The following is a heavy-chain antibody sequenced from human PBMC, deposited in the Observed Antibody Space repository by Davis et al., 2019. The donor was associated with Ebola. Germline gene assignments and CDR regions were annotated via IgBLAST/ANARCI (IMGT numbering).Heavy chain of an antibody. D-gene: IGHD3-9*01. J-gene: IGHJ4*02. V-gene: IGHV1-69*13. CDR1: GGSFSSHP. CDR3: TRDFDGGNYYFDY. CDR2: IIPIFDTP. Sequence: SVKVSCKTSGGSFSSHPISWVRQAPRQGLEWMGGIIPIFDTPHYAQKFQGRITITADASTSTAYMELSSLRSEDTATYFCTRDFDGGNYYFDYWGPGTPVTVAS.